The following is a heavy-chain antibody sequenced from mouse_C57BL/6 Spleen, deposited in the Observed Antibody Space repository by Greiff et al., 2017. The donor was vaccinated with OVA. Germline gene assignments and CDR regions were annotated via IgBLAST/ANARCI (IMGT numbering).Heavy chain of an antibody. D-gene: IGHD2-4*01. CDR3: AKKGGDDYDDYAMDY. Sequence: VKLQESGPGLVQPSQSLSITCTVSGFSLTSYGVHWVRQSPGKGLEWLGVIWRGGSTDYNAAFMSRLSITKDNSKSQVFLKMNSLQADDTAIYYCAKKGGDDYDDYAMDYWGQGTSVTVSS. CDR2: IWRGGST. V-gene: IGHV2-5*01. J-gene: IGHJ4*01. CDR1: GFSLTSYG.